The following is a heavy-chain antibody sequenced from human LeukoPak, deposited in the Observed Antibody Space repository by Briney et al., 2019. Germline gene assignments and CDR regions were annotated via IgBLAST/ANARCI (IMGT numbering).Heavy chain of an antibody. CDR3: ARPSTGIAADHDAFDI. D-gene: IGHD6-13*01. CDR1: GGSISSSSYY. J-gene: IGHJ3*02. Sequence: SETLSLTCTVSGGSISSSSYYWGWIRQPPGKGLEWIGSIYYSGSTYYNPSLESRVTISVDTSKNQFSLKLSSVTAADTAVYYCARPSTGIAADHDAFDIWGQGTMVTVSS. CDR2: IYYSGST. V-gene: IGHV4-39*01.